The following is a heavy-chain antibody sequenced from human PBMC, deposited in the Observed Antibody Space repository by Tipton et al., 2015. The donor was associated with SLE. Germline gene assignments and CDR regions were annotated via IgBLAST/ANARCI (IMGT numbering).Heavy chain of an antibody. J-gene: IGHJ4*02. D-gene: IGHD3-22*01. CDR2: MNPNSGNT. CDR3: ARGVSDSDSSGYFYYFDK. CDR1: GYTFTNHD. V-gene: IGHV1-8*01. Sequence: QSGPEVKEPGASVKVPCKASGYTFTNHDINWVRQATGQGLEWLGWMNPNSGNTDYAPKFQGRITMTRNSSISTAYLELSSLRSENTAVYYCARGVSDSDSSGYFYYFDKWGQGTLVTVSS.